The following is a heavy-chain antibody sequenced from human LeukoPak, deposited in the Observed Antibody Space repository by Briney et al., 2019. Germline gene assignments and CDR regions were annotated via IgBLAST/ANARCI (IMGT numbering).Heavy chain of an antibody. CDR1: GGSISSYY. V-gene: IGHV4-4*07. J-gene: IGHJ6*02. D-gene: IGHD2-2*01. CDR2: IYTSGST. Sequence: SETLSLTCTVSGGSISSYYWSWIRQPAGKGLEWVGRIYTSGSTNYNPSLKSRVTMSVDTSKNQFSLKLSSVTAADTAAYYCARDVVPAAPDYYYYGMDVWGQGTTVTVSS. CDR3: ARDVVPAAPDYYYYGMDV.